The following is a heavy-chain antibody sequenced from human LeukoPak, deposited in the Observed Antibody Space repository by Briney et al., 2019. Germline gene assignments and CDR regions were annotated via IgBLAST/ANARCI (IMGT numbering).Heavy chain of an antibody. CDR2: IYYSGST. Sequence: SETLSLTCTVSGGSISYYHWSWIRQPPGKGLEWIGYIYYSGSTNYNPSLKSRVTISVDTSKNQFSLKLSSVTAADTAVYYCARTNSGNYPYFDYWGQGTLVTVSS. CDR3: ARTNSGNYPYFDY. D-gene: IGHD1-26*01. CDR1: GGSISYYH. V-gene: IGHV4-59*01. J-gene: IGHJ4*02.